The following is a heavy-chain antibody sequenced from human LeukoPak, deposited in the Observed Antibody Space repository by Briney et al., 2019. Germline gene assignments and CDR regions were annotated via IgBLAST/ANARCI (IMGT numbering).Heavy chain of an antibody. V-gene: IGHV3-23*01. D-gene: IGHD2-2*01. CDR3: ANHLADCSSTSCYSGVY. J-gene: IGHJ4*02. CDR2: ISGSGGST. Sequence: PGGTLRLSCAASGFTFSSYGMSWVRQAPGKGLEWVSAISGSGGSTYYADSVKGRFTISRDNAKNSLYLQMNSLRAEDTAVYYCANHLADCSSTSCYSGVYWGQGALVTVSS. CDR1: GFTFSSYG.